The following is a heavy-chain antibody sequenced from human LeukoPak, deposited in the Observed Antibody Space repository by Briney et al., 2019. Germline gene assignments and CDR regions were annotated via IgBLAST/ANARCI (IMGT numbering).Heavy chain of an antibody. V-gene: IGHV4-4*09. CDR2: IHTSGSN. CDR3: ARLSAAVHLGAFDL. Sequence: SETLSLACAVSGVSISPYYWAWIRQPPGKGLEWIGYIHTSGSNNQYPALKSRVTISVDKSKNHFSLRLTSVTAADTAVYYCARLSAAVHLGAFDLWGQGTMVTVSS. D-gene: IGHD3-3*01. CDR1: GVSISPYY. J-gene: IGHJ3*01.